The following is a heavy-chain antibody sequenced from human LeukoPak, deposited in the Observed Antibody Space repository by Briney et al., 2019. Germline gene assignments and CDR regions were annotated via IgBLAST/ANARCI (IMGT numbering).Heavy chain of an antibody. J-gene: IGHJ4*02. Sequence: TSETLSPTCTLSGGSISTYYWSWIRQPPGKGLEWIGYIYHSGSTNYNPSLKSRVTISVDTSKNQFSLKLSSVTAADAAVYYCARGGGYASPIGYWGQGALVTVSS. D-gene: IGHD5-12*01. CDR1: GGSISTYY. V-gene: IGHV4-59*01. CDR3: ARGGGYASPIGY. CDR2: IYHSGST.